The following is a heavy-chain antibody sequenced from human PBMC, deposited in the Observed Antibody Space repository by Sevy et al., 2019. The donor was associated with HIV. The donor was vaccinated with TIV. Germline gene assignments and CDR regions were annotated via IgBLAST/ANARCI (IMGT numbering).Heavy chain of an antibody. CDR2: ISYDGSNK. CDR3: ARDQNYYGSGSYYNRFDY. V-gene: IGHV3-30-3*01. CDR1: GFTFSSYA. Sequence: GGSLRLSCAASGFTFSSYAMHWVRQAPGKGLEWVAVISYDGSNKYYADSVKGRFTISRDNSKNTLYLQMNSLRAEDTAVYYCARDQNYYGSGSYYNRFDYWGQGTLVTVSS. J-gene: IGHJ4*02. D-gene: IGHD3-10*01.